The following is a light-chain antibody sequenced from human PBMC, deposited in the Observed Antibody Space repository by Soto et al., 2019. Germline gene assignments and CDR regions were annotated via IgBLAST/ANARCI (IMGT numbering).Light chain of an antibody. CDR1: QSVYSY. V-gene: IGKV3-11*01. Sequence: EILLTQSPATLSLSPGERATLSCRASQSVYSYLAWYQQRPGQAPRLLIYDASNMANGIPARFSGSGSGTEFTLTIGSLEPEDFATYYCQQSNSFPVTFGQGTKLEI. CDR2: DAS. J-gene: IGKJ2*01. CDR3: QQSNSFPVT.